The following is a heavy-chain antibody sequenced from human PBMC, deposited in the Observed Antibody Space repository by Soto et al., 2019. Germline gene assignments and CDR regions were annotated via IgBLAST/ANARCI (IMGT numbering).Heavy chain of an antibody. CDR3: AGGYCFSSSCSYLDL. D-gene: IGHD2-2*01. CDR2: IYYSGTS. J-gene: IGHJ2*01. Sequence: QVQLQESGPGLVKPSQTLSLTCTVSGGSIDSDGSSWSWIRQSPGEGLEWLGYIYYSGTSYYNPSLKSRVSNSLDTSKNQFSLKLSSVTAADTAIYYCAGGYCFSSSCSYLDLWGRGTLVTVSS. V-gene: IGHV4-31*03. CDR1: GGSIDSDGSS.